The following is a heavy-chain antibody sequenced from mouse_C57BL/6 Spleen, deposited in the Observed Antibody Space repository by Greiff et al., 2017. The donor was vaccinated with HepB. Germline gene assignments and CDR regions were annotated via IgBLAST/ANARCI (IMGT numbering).Heavy chain of an antibody. Sequence: VQLQQSGAELVMPGASVKLSCKASGYTFTSYWMHWVKQRPGQGLEWIGEIDPSDSYTNYNQKFKGKSTLTVDKSSSTAYMQLSSLTSEDSAVYYCARGDGSSLDYWGQGTTLTVSS. J-gene: IGHJ2*01. D-gene: IGHD1-1*01. CDR3: ARGDGSSLDY. CDR1: GYTFTSYW. CDR2: IDPSDSYT. V-gene: IGHV1-69*01.